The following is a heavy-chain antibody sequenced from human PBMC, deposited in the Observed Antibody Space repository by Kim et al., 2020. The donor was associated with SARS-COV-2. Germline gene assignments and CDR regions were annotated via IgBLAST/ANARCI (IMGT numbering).Heavy chain of an antibody. V-gene: IGHV3-53*01. J-gene: IGHJ4*02. Sequence: AVKGRFTISRDNPNNTLYLEWGSLRGEDTAVYYCARAGKYGSGCYHPLLDYWGQGTLVTVSS. CDR3: ARAGKYGSGCYHPLLDY. D-gene: IGHD3-10*01.